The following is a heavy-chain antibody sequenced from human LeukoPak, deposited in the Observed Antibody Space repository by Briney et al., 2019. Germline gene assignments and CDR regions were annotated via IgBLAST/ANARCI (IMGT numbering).Heavy chain of an antibody. Sequence: GESLRLSCAASGFTFSSYWMSWVRQAPGKGLEWVANITPDGSQKYYVDSVRGRFTISRDNGKNSLYLQMNSLRAEDTAVYYCADPDSGWGQGTLVTVSS. CDR2: ITPDGSQK. D-gene: IGHD6-19*01. CDR3: ADPDSG. J-gene: IGHJ4*02. CDR1: GFTFSSYW. V-gene: IGHV3-7*01.